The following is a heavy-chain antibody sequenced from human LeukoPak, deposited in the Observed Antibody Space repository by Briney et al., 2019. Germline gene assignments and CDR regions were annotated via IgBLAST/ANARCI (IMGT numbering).Heavy chain of an antibody. Sequence: PGRSLRLSCAASGFTFSSYGMHWVRQAPGKGLEWVAVIWYDGGNKYYADFVKGRFTISRDSSKNTLYLQMNSLRAEDTAVYYCAKERVFSSSEHYYYYMDVWGKGTTVTVSS. J-gene: IGHJ6*03. CDR1: GFTFSSYG. D-gene: IGHD6-6*01. CDR2: IWYDGGNK. CDR3: AKERVFSSSEHYYYYMDV. V-gene: IGHV3-33*06.